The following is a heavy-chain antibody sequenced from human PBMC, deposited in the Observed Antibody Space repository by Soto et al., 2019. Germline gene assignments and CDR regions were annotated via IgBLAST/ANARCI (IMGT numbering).Heavy chain of an antibody. CDR1: GFTFSSYW. CDR2: INSDGSST. D-gene: IGHD3-3*01. Sequence: PGGSLRLSCAASGFTFSSYWMHWVRQAPGKGLVWVSRINSDGSSTSYADSVKGRFTISRDNAKNTLYLQMNSLRAEDTAVYYCARDQEYSGFWSGYGPYNWFDPWGQGTLVTVSS. V-gene: IGHV3-74*01. CDR3: ARDQEYSGFWSGYGPYNWFDP. J-gene: IGHJ5*02.